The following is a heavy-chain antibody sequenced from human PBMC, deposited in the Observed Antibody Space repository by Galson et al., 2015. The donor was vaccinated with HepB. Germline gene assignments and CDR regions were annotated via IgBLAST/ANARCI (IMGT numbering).Heavy chain of an antibody. CDR3: ATALVVAATYDSANLARWFDP. J-gene: IGHJ5*02. Sequence: SVKVSCKVSGYPLTELSMHWVRHPPGKGLEWMGGFDPRNGKTIYAQTFQGRVTMTEDTSAETAYMELSSLRSEDTAVYFCATALVVAATYDSANLARWFDPWGQGTLVTVSS. CDR1: GYPLTELS. CDR2: FDPRNGKT. V-gene: IGHV1-24*01. D-gene: IGHD2-15*01.